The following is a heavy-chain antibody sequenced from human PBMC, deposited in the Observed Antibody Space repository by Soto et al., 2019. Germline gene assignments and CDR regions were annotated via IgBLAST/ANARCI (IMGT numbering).Heavy chain of an antibody. J-gene: IGHJ4*02. CDR1: GFSLSTDGVG. CDR3: ARTYGSGSRPIGDFDY. V-gene: IGHV2-5*02. Sequence: QITLKESGPTLVKPTQTLTLTCTFSGFSLSTDGVGVGWIRQPPGKALEWLALIYWDDDKRYSPSLKSRLAITKDTSKNLVVLTMTTMDTVDTATYYCARTYGSGSRPIGDFDYWGQGTLVTVSA. D-gene: IGHD3-10*01. CDR2: IYWDDDK.